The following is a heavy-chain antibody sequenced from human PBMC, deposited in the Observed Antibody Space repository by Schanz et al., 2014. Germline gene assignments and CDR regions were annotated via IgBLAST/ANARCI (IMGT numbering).Heavy chain of an antibody. Sequence: QVQLVESGGGVVQPGRSLRLSCAASGFTFSSYGMHWVRQAPGKGLEWVAAMSDDGSIKYYGDSVKGRFTISRDKSKNTLYLHKNTLRSEDTAVYYCAKDSTDIDSVLVPTAIDYWGQGTLVTVSS. V-gene: IGHV3-30*18. CDR3: AKDSTDIDSVLVPTAIDY. CDR2: MSDDGSIK. CDR1: GFTFSSYG. D-gene: IGHD2-2*01. J-gene: IGHJ4*02.